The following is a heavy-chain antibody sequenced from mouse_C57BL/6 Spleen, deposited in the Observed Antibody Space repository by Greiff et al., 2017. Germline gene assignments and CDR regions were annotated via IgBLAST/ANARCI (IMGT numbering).Heavy chain of an antibody. CDR3: ARHEEVWDLFAY. Sequence: QVQLQQSGAELVKPGASVKLSCKASGFTFTEYTIHWVKQRSGQGLEWIGWFYPGSGSTKYNEKFKDTTTLTADKSSSTVYMELSRLTSEDSAVYFCARHEEVWDLFAYWGQGTLVTVSA. CDR1: GFTFTEYT. D-gene: IGHD4-1*01. J-gene: IGHJ3*01. CDR2: FYPGSGST. V-gene: IGHV1-62-2*01.